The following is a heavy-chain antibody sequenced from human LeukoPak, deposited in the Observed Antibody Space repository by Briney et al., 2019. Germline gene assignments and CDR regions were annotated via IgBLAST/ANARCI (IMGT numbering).Heavy chain of an antibody. CDR2: FDPEDGET. V-gene: IGHV1-24*01. Sequence: ASVKVSCKVSGYTRTELSMHWVRQAPGKGLEWMGGFDPEDGETIYAQKFQGRVTMTEDTSTDTAYMELSSLRSEDTAVYYCATGPRILSLEGSSYYGMDVWGKGTTVTVSS. J-gene: IGHJ6*04. D-gene: IGHD2-15*01. CDR1: GYTRTELS. CDR3: ATGPRILSLEGSSYYGMDV.